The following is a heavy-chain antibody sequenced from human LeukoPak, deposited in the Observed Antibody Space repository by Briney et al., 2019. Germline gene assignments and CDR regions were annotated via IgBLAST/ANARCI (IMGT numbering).Heavy chain of an antibody. V-gene: IGHV1-18*01. Sequence: ASVKVSCKASGYTFTSYGISWVRQAPGQGLEWMGWISAYNGNTNYAQKLQGRVTMTTDTSTSTAYMELRSLRSDDTAVYYCARRYYDSSGYQGSYLDYWGQGTLVTVSS. CDR1: GYTFTSYG. CDR2: ISAYNGNT. CDR3: ARRYYDSSGYQGSYLDY. J-gene: IGHJ4*02. D-gene: IGHD3-22*01.